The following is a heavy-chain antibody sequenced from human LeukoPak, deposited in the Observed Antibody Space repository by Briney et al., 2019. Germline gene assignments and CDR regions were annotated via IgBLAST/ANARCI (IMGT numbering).Heavy chain of an antibody. CDR2: INPNSGGT. J-gene: IGHJ5*02. D-gene: IGHD6-6*01. CDR1: GYTFTGYY. V-gene: IGHV1-2*02. Sequence: GASVKVSCKASGYTFTGYYMHWVRQAPGQGLEWMGWINPNSGGTNYAQKFQGRVTMTRDTSISTAYMELSRLRSDDTAVYYCARDHHVEQLFGWFDPWGQGTLVTVSS. CDR3: ARDHHVEQLFGWFDP.